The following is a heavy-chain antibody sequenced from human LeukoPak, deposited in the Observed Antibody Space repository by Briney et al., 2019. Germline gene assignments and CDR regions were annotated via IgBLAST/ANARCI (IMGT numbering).Heavy chain of an antibody. V-gene: IGHV3-11*01. CDR2: ISSSGSTI. CDR1: GFTFSDYY. Sequence: KPGGSLRLSCAASGFTFSDYYMSWIRQAPGKGLEWVSYISSSGSTIYYADSVKGRFTISRDNAKNSLYLQMNSLRAEDTAVYYCARTSSPYYDFWCGYLDLDYWGQGTLVTVSS. D-gene: IGHD3-3*01. J-gene: IGHJ4*02. CDR3: ARTSSPYYDFWCGYLDLDY.